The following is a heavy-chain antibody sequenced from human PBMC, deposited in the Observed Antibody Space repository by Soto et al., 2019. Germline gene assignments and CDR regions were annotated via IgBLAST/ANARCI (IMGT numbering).Heavy chain of an antibody. J-gene: IGHJ4*02. CDR3: ARDVFGSVGVVVPAAVVY. CDR2: ISAYNGNT. V-gene: IGHV1-18*01. CDR1: GYTFTSCG. Sequence: ASVKVSCKASGYTFTSCGISWVRQAPGQGLEWMGWISAYNGNTNYAQKLQGRVTMTTDTSTSTAYMELRSLGSDDTAVYYFARDVFGSVGVVVPAAVVYWCQGTLVTVSA. D-gene: IGHD2-2*01.